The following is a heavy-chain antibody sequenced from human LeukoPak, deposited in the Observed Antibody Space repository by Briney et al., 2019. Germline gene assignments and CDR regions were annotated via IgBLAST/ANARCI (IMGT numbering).Heavy chain of an antibody. Sequence: SETLSLTCAVYGGSFSGYYWSWIRQPPGKGLEWIGYIYYSGSTNYNPSLKSRVTISVDTSKNQFSLKLSSVTAADTAVYYCARRRNYDILTGYQREGAFDIWGQGTMVTVSS. CDR2: IYYSGST. D-gene: IGHD3-9*01. V-gene: IGHV4-59*08. CDR3: ARRRNYDILTGYQREGAFDI. CDR1: GGSFSGYY. J-gene: IGHJ3*02.